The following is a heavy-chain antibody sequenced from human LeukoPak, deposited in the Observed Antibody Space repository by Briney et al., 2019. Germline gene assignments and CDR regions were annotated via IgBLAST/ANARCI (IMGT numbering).Heavy chain of an antibody. CDR3: ARARGTDYGSGTGYFDY. CDR1: GGSISSHNYY. J-gene: IGHJ4*02. Sequence: SETLSLTCTVSGGSISSHNYYWGWIRQPPGKGLEWIGSISYSGSTYYNPSLKSRITISVDTSKNQFSLSLTSVTAADTAVYYCARARGTDYGSGTGYFDYWGQGTLVTVSS. V-gene: IGHV4-39*07. D-gene: IGHD3-10*01. CDR2: ISYSGST.